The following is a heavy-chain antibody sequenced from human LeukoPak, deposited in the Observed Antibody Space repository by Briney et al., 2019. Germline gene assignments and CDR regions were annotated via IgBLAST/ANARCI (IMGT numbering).Heavy chain of an antibody. CDR1: GYTFTGYY. J-gene: IGHJ4*02. D-gene: IGHD3-22*01. CDR2: IDPNSGGT. V-gene: IGHV1-2*02. Sequence: ASVKVSCKASGYTFTGYYVHWVRQAPGQGLEWMGWIDPNSGGTNYAQKFQGRVTMTRDTSISTAYMELSRLRSDDTAVYYCARDYYDSSGYYPELDYWGQGTLVTVSS. CDR3: ARDYYDSSGYYPELDY.